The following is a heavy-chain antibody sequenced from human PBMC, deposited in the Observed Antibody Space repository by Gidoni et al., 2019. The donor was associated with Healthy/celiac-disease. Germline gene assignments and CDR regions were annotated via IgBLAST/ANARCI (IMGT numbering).Heavy chain of an antibody. CDR3: ARVETTMSWFDP. CDR2: IIPILGTA. J-gene: IGHJ5*02. D-gene: IGHD4-4*01. CDR1: GGTCSSYA. V-gene: IGHV1-69*01. Sequence: QVQLVPSGAEVKKPGSSVKVSCKASGGTCSSYAISWVRQAPGQGLEWMGGIIPILGTADYAQKFQGRVTITADESTSTAYMELSSLRSEDTAVYYCARVETTMSWFDPWGQGTLVTVSS.